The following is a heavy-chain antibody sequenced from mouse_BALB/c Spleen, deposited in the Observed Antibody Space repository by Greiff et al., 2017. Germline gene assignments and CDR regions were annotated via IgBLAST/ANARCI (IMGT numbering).Heavy chain of an antibody. CDR1: GYAFTNYL. D-gene: IGHD1-1*02. V-gene: IGHV1-54*03. CDR2: INPGSGGT. CDR3: ARQGGYYGAMDY. J-gene: IGHJ4*01. Sequence: VQLQQSGAELVRPGTSVKVSCKASGYAFTNYLIEWVKQRPGQGLEWIGVINPGSGGTNYNEKFKGKATLTADKSSSTAYMQLSSLTSDDSAVYFCARQGGYYGAMDYWGQGTSVTVSS.